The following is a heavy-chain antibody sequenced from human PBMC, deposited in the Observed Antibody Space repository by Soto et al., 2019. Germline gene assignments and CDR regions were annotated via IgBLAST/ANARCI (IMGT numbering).Heavy chain of an antibody. Sequence: SVKVSCKASGGTFSSYAISWVRQAPGQGLEWMGGIIPIFGTANYAQKFQGRVTITADESTSTAYMELSSLRSEDTAVYYCASQSPGIAVAGFDYWGQGTLVTVSS. V-gene: IGHV1-69*13. CDR2: IIPIFGTA. CDR3: ASQSPGIAVAGFDY. J-gene: IGHJ4*02. D-gene: IGHD6-19*01. CDR1: GGTFSSYA.